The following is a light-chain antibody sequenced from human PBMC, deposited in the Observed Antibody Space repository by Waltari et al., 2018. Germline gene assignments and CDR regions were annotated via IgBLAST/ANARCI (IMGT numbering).Light chain of an antibody. CDR3: QQVQTHSALT. V-gene: IGKV1-9*01. Sequence: DIQLTESPSDLSASVGDRVSITCRASQDISNYLAWYQQKLGKVPKLLIFAASTLQNGVPARFSGSGSGTEFTLTIASLQPEDFATYYCQQVQTHSALTFGGGTRVEIK. CDR2: AAS. CDR1: QDISNY. J-gene: IGKJ4*01.